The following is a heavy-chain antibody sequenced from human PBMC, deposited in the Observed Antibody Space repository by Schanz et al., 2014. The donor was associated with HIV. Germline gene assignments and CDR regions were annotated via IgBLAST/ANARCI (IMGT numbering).Heavy chain of an antibody. CDR1: GYTFSNYD. J-gene: IGHJ6*02. CDR2: MNPNSGNT. D-gene: IGHD3-16*02. CDR3: ARRRGWGSYRYFPYGLDV. Sequence: QVQLAQSGAEVKKPGASVKVSCKASGYTFSNYDINWVRQATGQGLEWMGWMNPNSGNTGYAQKFPGRVNKSRDTSITTAYMELTSLRPEDTAVYYCARRRGWGSYRYFPYGLDVWGQGATVTVSS. V-gene: IGHV1-8*01.